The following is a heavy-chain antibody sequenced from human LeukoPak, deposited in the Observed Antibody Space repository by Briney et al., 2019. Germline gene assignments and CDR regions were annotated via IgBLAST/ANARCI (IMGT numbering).Heavy chain of an antibody. D-gene: IGHD6-13*01. Sequence: SETLSLTCAVSGGSISSGGYSWSWIRQPPGKGLEWIGYIYHSGSTYYNPSLKSRVTISVDRSKNQFSLKLSSVTAADTAVYYRARYSSSWYRFDYWGQGTLVTVSS. V-gene: IGHV4-30-2*01. CDR3: ARYSSSWYRFDY. CDR1: GGSISSGGYS. J-gene: IGHJ4*02. CDR2: IYHSGST.